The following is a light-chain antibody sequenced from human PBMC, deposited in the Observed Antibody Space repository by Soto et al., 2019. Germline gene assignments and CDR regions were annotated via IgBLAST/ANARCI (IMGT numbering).Light chain of an antibody. Sequence: DIVLTQSPVTLSLSPGERATLSCKTSQSSGSNFLAWYQHKPGQAPRLLIYASSNRATGIPDRFTGSASGTDFTVTINRLEPEDFAVYYCQLYGISPHFGQGTRLEIK. V-gene: IGKV3-20*01. CDR1: QSSGSNF. CDR2: ASS. J-gene: IGKJ5*01. CDR3: QLYGISPH.